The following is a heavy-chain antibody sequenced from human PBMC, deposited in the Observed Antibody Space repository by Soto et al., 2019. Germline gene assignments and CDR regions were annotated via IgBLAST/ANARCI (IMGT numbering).Heavy chain of an antibody. Sequence: GGSLRLSCAASGFTFSSYGMHWVRQAPGKGLEWVAVISYDGSNKYYADSVKGRFTISRDNSKNTLYLQMNSLRAEDTAVYYCAKDPNDSGYDLGAVCDYWGQGTLVTVSS. J-gene: IGHJ4*02. CDR3: AKDPNDSGYDLGAVCDY. V-gene: IGHV3-30*18. D-gene: IGHD5-12*01. CDR2: ISYDGSNK. CDR1: GFTFSSYG.